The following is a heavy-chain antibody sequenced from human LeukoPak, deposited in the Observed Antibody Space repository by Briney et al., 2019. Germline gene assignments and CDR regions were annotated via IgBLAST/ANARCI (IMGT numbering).Heavy chain of an antibody. CDR2: ISGSGGST. CDR3: ASLSSSWPHYYYYYYMDV. Sequence: PGGSLRLSCAASGFTFSIYAMTWVRQAPGKGLEWVSAISGSGGSTYYADSVKGRFTISRDNSKNTLYLQMNSLRAEDTAVYYCASLSSSWPHYYYYYYMDVWGKGTTVTVSS. J-gene: IGHJ6*03. V-gene: IGHV3-23*01. CDR1: GFTFSIYA. D-gene: IGHD6-13*01.